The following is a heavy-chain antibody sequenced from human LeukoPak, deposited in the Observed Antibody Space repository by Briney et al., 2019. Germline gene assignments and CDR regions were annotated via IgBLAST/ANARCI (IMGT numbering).Heavy chain of an antibody. CDR3: ARAPLAYYYYYYGMDV. J-gene: IGHJ6*02. CDR1: GGSISSGGYY. Sequence: PSETLSLTCTVSGGSISSGGYYWSWIRQPPGKGLEWIGEINHSGSTNYNPSLKSRVTISVDTSKNQFSLKLSSVTAADTAVYYCARAPLAYYYYYYGMDVWGQGTTVTVSS. CDR2: INHSGST. V-gene: IGHV4-39*07.